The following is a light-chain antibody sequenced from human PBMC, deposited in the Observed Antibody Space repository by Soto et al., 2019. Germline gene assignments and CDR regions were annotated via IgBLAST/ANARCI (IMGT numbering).Light chain of an antibody. CDR1: SSDVGGYNS. J-gene: IGLJ3*02. Sequence: QSALTQPASVSGSPGQSITISCTGTSSDVGGYNSVSWFQQHPGKAPQLIIYEVSNRPSGVSNRFSGSKSGNTASLTISGLQAEDETDYYCSSYTRTSAWVFGGGTKLTVL. CDR3: SSYTRTSAWV. CDR2: EVS. V-gene: IGLV2-14*01.